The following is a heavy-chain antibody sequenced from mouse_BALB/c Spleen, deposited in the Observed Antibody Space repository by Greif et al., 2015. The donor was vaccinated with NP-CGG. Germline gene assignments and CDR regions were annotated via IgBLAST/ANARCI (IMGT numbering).Heavy chain of an antibody. J-gene: IGHJ2*01. D-gene: IGHD4-1*01. CDR1: GYAFTNYF. V-gene: IGHV1-54*03. CDR3: ARKITGSFDY. CDR2: INPGSANT. Sequence: VKLVESGAELVRPGTSVKVSCKASGYAFTNYFIEWIKQGPGQGLEWIGVINPGSANTNYNEKFKDKATLTADKSSSTAYMQLSSLTSDDSAAYFCARKITGSFDYWGQGTTLTASS.